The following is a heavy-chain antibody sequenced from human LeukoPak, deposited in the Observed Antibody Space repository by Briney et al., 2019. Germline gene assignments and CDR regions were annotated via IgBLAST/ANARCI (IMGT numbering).Heavy chain of an antibody. CDR1: GGSFRGYY. Sequence: SETLSLTCAVYGGSFRGYYWSRFRQPPAKGLEWIGEINHSGSTNYNPSLKSRVTISGDTSKNQFSLKLSSVTAADTAVYYCARVGHPGYYDSPLAFDIWGQGTMVTVSS. CDR2: INHSGST. CDR3: ARVGHPGYYDSPLAFDI. D-gene: IGHD3-22*01. V-gene: IGHV4-34*01. J-gene: IGHJ3*02.